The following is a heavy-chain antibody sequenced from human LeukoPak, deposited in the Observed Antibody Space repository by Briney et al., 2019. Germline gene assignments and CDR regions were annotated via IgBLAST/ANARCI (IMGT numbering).Heavy chain of an antibody. V-gene: IGHV1-18*04. CDR1: GYTFTGYY. Sequence: GASVKVSCKASGYTFTGYYMHWVRQAPGQGLEWMGWISADKGNTNYAQKIQGRVTMTTDTSTSTAYMELRSLRSDDTAVYYCARYCSSTSCSNYYYYYMDVWGKGTTVTVSS. D-gene: IGHD2-2*01. CDR3: ARYCSSTSCSNYYYYYMDV. CDR2: ISADKGNT. J-gene: IGHJ6*03.